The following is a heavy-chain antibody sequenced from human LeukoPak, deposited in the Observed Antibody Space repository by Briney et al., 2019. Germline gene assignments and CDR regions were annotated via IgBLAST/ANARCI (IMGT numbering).Heavy chain of an antibody. V-gene: IGHV1-2*02. CDR2: LNPNSGGT. D-gene: IGHD6-19*01. Sequence: ASVKVSCKASGYTFTGFCIHWVRQAPGQGLEWMGWLNPNSGGTNYAQNFQGRVTMTRDTSISTGYMELSRLRSDDTAVYYCARGPYSSGWLPFDYWGQGTLVTVSS. CDR1: GYTFTGFC. CDR3: ARGPYSSGWLPFDY. J-gene: IGHJ4*02.